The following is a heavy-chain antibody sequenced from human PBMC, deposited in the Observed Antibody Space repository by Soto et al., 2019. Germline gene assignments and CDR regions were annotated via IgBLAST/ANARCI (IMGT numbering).Heavy chain of an antibody. CDR3: AKATRYSSSSGVFDY. CDR2: ISGSGGST. D-gene: IGHD6-6*01. CDR1: GFTFSSYA. J-gene: IGHJ4*02. V-gene: IGHV3-23*01. Sequence: GGSLRLSCAASGFTFSSYAMSWVRQAPGKGLEWVSAISGSGGSTYYADSVKGRFTISRDNSKNTLYLQMNSLRAEDTAVYYCAKATRYSSSSGVFDYWGQGTLVTVSS.